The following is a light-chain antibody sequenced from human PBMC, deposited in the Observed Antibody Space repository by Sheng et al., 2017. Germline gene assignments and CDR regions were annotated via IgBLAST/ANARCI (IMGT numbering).Light chain of an antibody. CDR1: SSDVGGYNY. CDR3: SSYAGSNNLGV. V-gene: IGLV2-8*01. J-gene: IGLJ1*01. CDR2: EVT. Sequence: QSALTQPPSASGSPGQSVTIFCTGTSSDVGGYNYVSWYQQHSGKAPKLMIYEVTKRPSGVPDRFSGSKSGNTASLTVSGLQAEDEADYYCSSYAGSNNLGVFGTGTKVTVL.